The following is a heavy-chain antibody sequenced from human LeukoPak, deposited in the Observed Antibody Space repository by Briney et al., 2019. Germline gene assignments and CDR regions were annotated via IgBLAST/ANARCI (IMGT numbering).Heavy chain of an antibody. CDR3: AKSKESYYYGMDV. CDR1: GFTFSNYA. V-gene: IGHV3-23*01. CDR2: ISGSGSST. J-gene: IGHJ6*02. Sequence: GGSLRLSCAASGFTFSNYAMTWVRQAPGKGLEWVSGISGSGSSTYYADSVKGRFTLSRDYPKNTLYLQMNSLRAEDTAVYYCAKSKESYYYGMDVWGQGTTVTVSS.